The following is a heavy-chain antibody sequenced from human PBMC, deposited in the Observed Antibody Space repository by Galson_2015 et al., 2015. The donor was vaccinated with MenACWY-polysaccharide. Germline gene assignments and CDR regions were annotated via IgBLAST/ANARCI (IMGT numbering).Heavy chain of an antibody. D-gene: IGHD3-22*01. CDR1: GFTFSSYW. CDR2: IYSDGSDT. Sequence: SLRLSCVASGFTFSSYWMHWVRQAPGKGLVWVSRIYSDGSDTNYADSVKGRLTVSRDNAKNTLYLQMNSLRAEDTAVYYCARDLYPTTYYSDSSPLSDYWGQGTLVTVSS. CDR3: ARDLYPTTYYSDSSPLSDY. V-gene: IGHV3-74*01. J-gene: IGHJ4*02.